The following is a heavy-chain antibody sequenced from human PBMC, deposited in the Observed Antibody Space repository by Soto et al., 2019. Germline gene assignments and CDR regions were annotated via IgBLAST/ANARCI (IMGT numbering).Heavy chain of an antibody. Sequence: ASVKVSCKASGYTFTSYDINWVRQATGQGLEWMGWMNPNSGNTGYAQKFQGRVTMTRNTSISTAYMELSSLRSEDTAVYFCARHYGGGRMVRGENLNFIDAFDIWGQGTMVTVSS. CDR3: ARHYGGGRMVRGENLNFIDAFDI. CDR1: GYTFTSYD. J-gene: IGHJ3*02. D-gene: IGHD3-10*01. V-gene: IGHV1-8*01. CDR2: MNPNSGNT.